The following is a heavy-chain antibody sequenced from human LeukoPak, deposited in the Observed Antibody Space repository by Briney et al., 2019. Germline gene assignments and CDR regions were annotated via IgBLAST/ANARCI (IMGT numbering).Heavy chain of an antibody. J-gene: IGHJ5*02. Sequence: GGSLRLSCAASGFTFSSYGMHWVRQAPGKGLEWVAFIRYDGSNKYYADSVRGRFTISRDNSKNTLYLQMNSLRAEDTAVYYCAKGGFYGDYNWFDPWGQGTLVTVSS. CDR1: GFTFSSYG. CDR2: IRYDGSNK. V-gene: IGHV3-30*02. CDR3: AKGGFYGDYNWFDP. D-gene: IGHD4-17*01.